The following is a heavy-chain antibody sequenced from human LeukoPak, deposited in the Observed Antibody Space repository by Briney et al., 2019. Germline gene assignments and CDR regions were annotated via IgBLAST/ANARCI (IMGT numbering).Heavy chain of an antibody. V-gene: IGHV4-39*07. D-gene: IGHD5-12*01. Sequence: SETLSLTCTVSGGSISSSSYYWGWIRQPPGKGLEWIGSMYSSGSTYYNPSLKSRVTISVDTTKNQFSLKLSSVTAADTAVYYCARSGSGYLRYYFDYWGQGTLVTVSS. CDR3: ARSGSGYLRYYFDY. J-gene: IGHJ4*02. CDR2: MYSSGST. CDR1: GGSISSSSYY.